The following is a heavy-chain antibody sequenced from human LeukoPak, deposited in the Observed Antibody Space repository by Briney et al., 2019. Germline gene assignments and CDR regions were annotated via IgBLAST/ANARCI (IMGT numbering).Heavy chain of an antibody. Sequence: ASVKVSCKASGYTFTSYDINWVRQATGQGLEWMGWMNPNSGNTGYAQKFQGRVTMTRNTSISTAYMELSSLRSEDTAVYYCARYPKASGYSDYWGQGTLVTVSS. CDR2: MNPNSGNT. V-gene: IGHV1-8*01. J-gene: IGHJ4*02. CDR1: GYTFTSYD. CDR3: ARYPKASGYSDY. D-gene: IGHD6-13*01.